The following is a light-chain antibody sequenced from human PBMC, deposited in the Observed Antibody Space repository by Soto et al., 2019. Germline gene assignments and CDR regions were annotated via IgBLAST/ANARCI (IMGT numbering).Light chain of an antibody. CDR2: KAS. V-gene: IGKV1-5*03. CDR1: ENIRVW. CDR3: QQYHDLYT. Sequence: VQMTQSPSTLSASVGDSVTITCRASENIRVWLAWYQQKPGKAPKLLIYKASTLQTGVPPRFSGSGSVTEFTLTLSSLQPDDFATYYCQQYHDLYTFGQGTRLEIK. J-gene: IGKJ5*01.